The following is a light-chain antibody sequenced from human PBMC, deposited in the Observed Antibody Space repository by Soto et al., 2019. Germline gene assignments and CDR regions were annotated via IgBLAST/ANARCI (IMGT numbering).Light chain of an antibody. CDR1: QSVSIY. Sequence: EVVLTQSPATLSLPPGERATLSCRASQSVSIYLAWYQQKPDQAPRLLIYDASKRATGIPARFSGSGSGTDFTLTISSLEPEDLALYYCQQRSNWLITFGQGTRLEIK. J-gene: IGKJ5*01. CDR3: QQRSNWLIT. V-gene: IGKV3-11*01. CDR2: DAS.